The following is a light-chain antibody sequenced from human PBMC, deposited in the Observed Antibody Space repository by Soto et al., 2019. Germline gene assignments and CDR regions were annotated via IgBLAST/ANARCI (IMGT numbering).Light chain of an antibody. CDR3: QQYNNWPLT. CDR1: QSVSSY. J-gene: IGKJ4*01. Sequence: EIVMTQSPATLSVSPGDRATPSCRASQSVSSYLAWYQHKPGQAPRLLIYGASTRATGVPARFSGSGSGTEFTLTISSLQSEDFALYYCQQYNNWPLTFGGGTKVEIK. V-gene: IGKV3-15*01. CDR2: GAS.